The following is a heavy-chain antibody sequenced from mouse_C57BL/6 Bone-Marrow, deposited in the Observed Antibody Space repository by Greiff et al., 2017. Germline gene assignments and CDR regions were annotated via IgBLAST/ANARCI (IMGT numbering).Heavy chain of an antibody. Sequence: QVQLQQSGAELVRPGASVKLSCKASGYTFTDYYMNWVKQRPGQGLEWIARIYPGSGNTYYNEKFKGKATLTAEKSSSTAYMQRSSLTSEDSAVYFCARQGKVHYYGSRYYFDYWGQGTTLTVSS. CDR1: GYTFTDYY. D-gene: IGHD1-1*01. J-gene: IGHJ2*01. V-gene: IGHV1-76*01. CDR3: ARQGKVHYYGSRYYFDY. CDR2: IYPGSGNT.